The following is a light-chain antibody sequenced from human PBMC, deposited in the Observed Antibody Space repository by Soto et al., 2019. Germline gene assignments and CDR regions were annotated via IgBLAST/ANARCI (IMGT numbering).Light chain of an antibody. J-gene: IGKJ5*01. CDR2: DAS. CDR3: QQRSNWLRT. Sequence: EIVLTQSPATLSLSPGERATLSCRASQSVSSYLAWYQQKPGQAPRLLIYDASNSATGIPARFSGSGSGTDFTLTISSLEPEDFAVYYCQQRSNWLRTFGQGTRLEIK. V-gene: IGKV3-11*01. CDR1: QSVSSY.